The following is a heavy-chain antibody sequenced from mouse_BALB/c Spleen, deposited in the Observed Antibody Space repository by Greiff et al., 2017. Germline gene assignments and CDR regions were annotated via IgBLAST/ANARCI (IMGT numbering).Heavy chain of an antibody. CDR1: GFNIKDYY. J-gene: IGHJ2*01. Sequence: EVQLQQSGAELVRSGASVKLSCTASGFNIKDYYMHWVKQRPEQGLEWIGWIDPENGDTEYAPKFQGKATMTADTSSNTAYLQLSSLTSEDTAVYYCNNGNSRDYFDYWGQGTTLTVSS. CDR2: IDPENGDT. CDR3: NNGNSRDYFDY. V-gene: IGHV14-4*02. D-gene: IGHD2-1*01.